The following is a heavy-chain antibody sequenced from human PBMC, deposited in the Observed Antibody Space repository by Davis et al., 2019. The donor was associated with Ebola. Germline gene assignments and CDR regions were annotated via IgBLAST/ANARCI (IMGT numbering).Heavy chain of an antibody. V-gene: IGHV1-18*04. CDR3: ARDLGIAVAGTDFDY. J-gene: IGHJ4*02. CDR2: ISAYNGNT. CDR1: GYTFTSYG. D-gene: IGHD6-19*01. Sequence: AASVKVSCKASGYTFTSYGISWVRQAPGQGLEWMGWISAYNGNTNYAQKLQGRVTMTTDTSTSTAYMELRSLRSDDTAVYYCARDLGIAVAGTDFDYWGQGTLVTVSS.